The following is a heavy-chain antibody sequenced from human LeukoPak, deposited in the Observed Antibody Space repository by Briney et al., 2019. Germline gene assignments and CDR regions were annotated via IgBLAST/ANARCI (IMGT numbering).Heavy chain of an antibody. CDR2: ISSSSNYI. J-gene: IGHJ4*02. Sequence: GGSLRLSCAASGFTFTSYSLNWVRQAPGKGLEWVSSISSSSNYIYYADSVKGRFTISRDNAKNSLYLQMNSLRAEDTAVYYCARDYYGDYNFDYWGQGTLVTASS. V-gene: IGHV3-21*01. CDR1: GFTFTSYS. CDR3: ARDYYGDYNFDY. D-gene: IGHD4-17*01.